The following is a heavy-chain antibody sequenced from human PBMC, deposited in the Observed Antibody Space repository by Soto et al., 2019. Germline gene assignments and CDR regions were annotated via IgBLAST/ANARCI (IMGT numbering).Heavy chain of an antibody. D-gene: IGHD1-26*01. Sequence: QVQLVQSGAEVKKPGSSVMVSCKASGCTFSSYAISCVRQAPGQGLEWMGGIIPIFGTANDEQTFQGRVTITADESTSTAYMELSSLRSEDAAVYYCARVEGGSDGEDVGWFDPCGEGTLVAVCS. CDR2: IIPIFGTA. CDR1: GCTFSSYA. CDR3: ARVEGGSDGEDVGWFDP. J-gene: IGHJ5*02. V-gene: IGHV1-69*01.